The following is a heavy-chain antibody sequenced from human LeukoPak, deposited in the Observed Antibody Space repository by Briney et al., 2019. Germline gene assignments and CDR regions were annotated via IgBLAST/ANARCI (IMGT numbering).Heavy chain of an antibody. CDR2: ISGDGSTT. D-gene: IGHD3-10*01. J-gene: IGHJ3*02. CDR3: ARPKMVRGVDDAFDI. CDR1: GFTFDDYA. Sequence: LPGGSLRLSCAASGFTFDDYAIHWVRQAPGRGLEGVSLISGDGSTTYYAASVKSRFTLCRDNSKNSLYLQMNSLRTEDTALYYCARPKMVRGVDDAFDIWGQGTMVTVSS. V-gene: IGHV3-43*02.